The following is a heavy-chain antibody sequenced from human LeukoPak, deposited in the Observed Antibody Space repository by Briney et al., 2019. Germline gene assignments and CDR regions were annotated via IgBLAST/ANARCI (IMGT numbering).Heavy chain of an antibody. CDR2: ISSSDSTI. CDR1: GFTFSSYE. J-gene: IGHJ4*02. CDR3: ARDYGGSSPFDY. V-gene: IGHV3-48*03. D-gene: IGHD4-23*01. Sequence: PGGSLRLSRAASGFTFSSYEMHWVRQAPGKGLEWVSYISSSDSTIYYADSVKGRFTISRDNAKNPLYLQMNSLRAEDTAVYYCARDYGGSSPFDYWGQGTLVTVSS.